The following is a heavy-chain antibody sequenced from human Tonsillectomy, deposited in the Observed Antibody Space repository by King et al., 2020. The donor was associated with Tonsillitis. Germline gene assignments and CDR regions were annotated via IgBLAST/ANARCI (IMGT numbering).Heavy chain of an antibody. CDR2: IYYSGNT. V-gene: IGHV4-31*03. CDR3: ARDNPDSNWALDY. Sequence: VQLQESGPGLVKPSQTLTLTCTVSGGSISSGSYYWSWIRQHPGKGLEWIGYIYYSGNTYYNPSLKSRTTISVDTSKNQFSLRLSSVTAADTAVYYCARDNPDSNWALDYWGQGTLVTVSS. J-gene: IGHJ4*02. D-gene: IGHD1-1*01. CDR1: GGSISSGSYY.